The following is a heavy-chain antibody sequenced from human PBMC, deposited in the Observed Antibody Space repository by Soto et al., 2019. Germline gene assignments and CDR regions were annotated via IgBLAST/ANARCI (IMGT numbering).Heavy chain of an antibody. D-gene: IGHD2-2*01. CDR3: ARGMGTNTGARIYGMDV. V-gene: IGHV4-59*01. CDR2: RYYSGST. CDR1: GGSIRTYY. J-gene: IGHJ6*02. Sequence: SETLSLTCTVSGGSIRTYYWSWIRQSPGKGLEWIGHRYYSGSTNYNPSLKSRVTISADTSKNQFSLNLNSVTAADTAVYYCARGMGTNTGARIYGMDVWGQGTAVTVSS.